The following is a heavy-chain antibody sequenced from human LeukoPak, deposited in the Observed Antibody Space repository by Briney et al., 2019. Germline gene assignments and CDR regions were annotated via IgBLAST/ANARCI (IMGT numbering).Heavy chain of an antibody. Sequence: PGGSLRLSCAASGLTFSSYGMNWVRQAPGKGLEWVAVISYDGSNKYYADSVKGRFTISRDNSKNTLYLQMNSLRAEDTAVYYCAKGGSTVTSYLDYWGQGTLVTVS. V-gene: IGHV3-30*18. CDR3: AKGGSTVTSYLDY. D-gene: IGHD4-17*01. CDR1: GLTFSSYG. J-gene: IGHJ4*02. CDR2: ISYDGSNK.